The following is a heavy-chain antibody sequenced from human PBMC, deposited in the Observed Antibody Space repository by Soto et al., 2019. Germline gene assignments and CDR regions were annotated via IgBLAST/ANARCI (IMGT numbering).Heavy chain of an antibody. CDR3: ARVGGWLQTFDY. D-gene: IGHD5-12*01. CDR2: ISYSGIT. V-gene: IGHV4-39*01. CDR1: GDSISSWGDY. J-gene: IGHJ4*02. Sequence: TSETLSLTCTVSGDSISSWGDYWGWIRQPPGQGLEWIGSISYSGITYHNPSLKSRVTISVDTSKNQFSLEVRSVTAADTAVYYCARVGGWLQTFDYWGQGTLVTVSS.